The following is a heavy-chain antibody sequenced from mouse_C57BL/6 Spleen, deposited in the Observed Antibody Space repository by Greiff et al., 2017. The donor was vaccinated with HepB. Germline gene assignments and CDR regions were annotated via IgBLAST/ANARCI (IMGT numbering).Heavy chain of an antibody. J-gene: IGHJ4*01. V-gene: IGHV1-18*01. CDR2: INPNNGGT. CDR3: ARRRAGTGYYAMDY. Sequence: VQLQQSGPELVKPGASVKIPCKASGYTFTDYNMDWVKQSHGKSLEWIGDINPNNGGTIYNQKFKGKATLTVDKSSSTAYMELRSLTSEDTAVYYCARRRAGTGYYAMDYWGQGTSVTVSS. D-gene: IGHD3-3*01. CDR1: GYTFTDYN.